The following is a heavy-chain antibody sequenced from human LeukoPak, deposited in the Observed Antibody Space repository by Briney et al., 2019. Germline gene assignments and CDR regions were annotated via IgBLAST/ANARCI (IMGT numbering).Heavy chain of an antibody. V-gene: IGHV3-53*01. Sequence: GGSLRLSCAATGFSVSTNYMSWVRQAPGKGLEWVSLIYSDGTTYYADSVKGRFTISRDNAKNSLYLQMNSLRAEDTAVYYCARDPEGYGSGSYYKDYWGQGTLVTVSS. D-gene: IGHD3-10*01. J-gene: IGHJ4*02. CDR3: ARDPEGYGSGSYYKDY. CDR2: IYSDGTT. CDR1: GFSVSTNY.